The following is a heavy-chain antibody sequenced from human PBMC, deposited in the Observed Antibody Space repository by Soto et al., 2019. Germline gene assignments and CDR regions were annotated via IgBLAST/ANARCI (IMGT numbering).Heavy chain of an antibody. V-gene: IGHV4-59*08. CDR3: ARGNTHGYYYMDV. CDR2: IYYSGST. D-gene: IGHD3-22*01. Sequence: SETLSLTCTVSGGSISSYYWTWIRQPPGEGLEWIGYIYYSGSTNYNPSLKSRVTISLDTSKNQFSLKLSSVTAADTAVYFCARGNTHGYYYMDVWGRGTTVTVSS. J-gene: IGHJ6*03. CDR1: GGSISSYY.